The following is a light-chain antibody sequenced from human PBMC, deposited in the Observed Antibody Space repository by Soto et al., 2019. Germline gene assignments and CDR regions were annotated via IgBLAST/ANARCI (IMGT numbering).Light chain of an antibody. CDR2: KAS. CDR3: QQYKSYWM. CDR1: QSINSW. J-gene: IGKJ1*01. V-gene: IGKV1-5*03. Sequence: DIQMTQSPSTLSASIGDRVTITCRASQSINSWLAWYQQKPGKAPKLLIYKASTLESGVPSRFSGSGSGTEFTLTISSLQPDDFATYYCQQYKSYWMFGQGTKVDIK.